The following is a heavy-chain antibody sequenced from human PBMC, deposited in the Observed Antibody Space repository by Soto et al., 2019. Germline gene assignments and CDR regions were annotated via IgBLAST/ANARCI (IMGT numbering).Heavy chain of an antibody. Sequence: GGSLRLSCAASGFTFSSYGMHWVRQAPGKGLEWVAVISHDGSNKYYADSVKGRFTISRDNSKNTLYLQMNSLRAEDTAVYYCAKDVWPSAIAAAGSLPSAFDYWGQGTLVTVSS. J-gene: IGHJ4*02. CDR3: AKDVWPSAIAAAGSLPSAFDY. CDR1: GFTFSSYG. CDR2: ISHDGSNK. D-gene: IGHD6-13*01. V-gene: IGHV3-30*18.